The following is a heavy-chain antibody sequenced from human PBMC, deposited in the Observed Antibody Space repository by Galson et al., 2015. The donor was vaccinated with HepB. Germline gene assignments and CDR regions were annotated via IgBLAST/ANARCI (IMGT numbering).Heavy chain of an antibody. J-gene: IGHJ6*02. D-gene: IGHD3-22*01. CDR1: GFTLSSYS. CDR3: ARESLYYYDSSGYSLYYYYYGMDV. CDR2: ISSSSSTI. V-gene: IGHV3-48*01. Sequence: SLRLSCAASGFTLSSYSMNWVRQAPGKGLEWVSYISSSSSTIYYADSVKGRFTISRDNAKNSLYLQMNSLRAEDTAVYYCARESLYYYDSSGYSLYYYYYGMDVWGQGTTVTVSS.